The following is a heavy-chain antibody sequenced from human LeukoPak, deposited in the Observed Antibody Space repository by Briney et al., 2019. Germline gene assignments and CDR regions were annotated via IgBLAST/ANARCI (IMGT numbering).Heavy chain of an antibody. Sequence: PGGSLRLSCAASGFSFSNAWMSWVRQAPGKGLEWVGRIKSESDGGTTDYAAPVKGRFTISRDDSKNTLYLQMNSLETEDTAVYYCTTLKCSGNFYWCQGTLVTVSP. CDR1: GFSFSNAW. J-gene: IGHJ4*02. D-gene: IGHD1-26*01. CDR2: IKSESDGGTT. CDR3: TTLKCSGNFY. V-gene: IGHV3-15*01.